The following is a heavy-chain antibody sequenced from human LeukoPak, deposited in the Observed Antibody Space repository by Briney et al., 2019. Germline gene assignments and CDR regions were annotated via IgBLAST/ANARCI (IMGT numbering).Heavy chain of an antibody. V-gene: IGHV3-48*01. J-gene: IGHJ3*02. Sequence: GGSLRLSCAASGFTFSSYSMNWVRQAPGKGLEWVSYISSSISTIYYADSVKGRFTISRDNAKNSLYLQMNSLRAGDTAVYYCARGIDIWGQGTMVTVSS. CDR1: GFTFSSYS. D-gene: IGHD3-10*01. CDR3: ARGIDI. CDR2: ISSSISTI.